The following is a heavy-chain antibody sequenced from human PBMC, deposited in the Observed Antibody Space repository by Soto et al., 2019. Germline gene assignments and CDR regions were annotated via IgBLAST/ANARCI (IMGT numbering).Heavy chain of an antibody. D-gene: IGHD3-10*01. CDR1: GFTFSSYD. J-gene: IGHJ6*02. CDR2: IGTAGDT. V-gene: IGHV3-13*01. Sequence: GGSLRLSCAASGFTFSSYDMHWVRQATGKGLEWVSAIGTAGDTYYPGSVKGRFTISRENAKNSLYLQMNSLRAEETAVYYCGREQNYYGSGSYYPYYYYYGMDVWGQGTTVTVSS. CDR3: GREQNYYGSGSYYPYYYYYGMDV.